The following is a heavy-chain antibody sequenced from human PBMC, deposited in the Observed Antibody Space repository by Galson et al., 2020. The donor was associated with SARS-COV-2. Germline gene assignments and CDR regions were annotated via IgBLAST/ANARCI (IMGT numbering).Heavy chain of an antibody. D-gene: IGHD2-8*01. CDR3: ARLTLMDTRVDY. Sequence: SETLSLTCTVSDGSISSSSHYWGWIRQPPGKGLEWVGTLSYSGNTYYNPSLKSRVTVSVDTSKTQFSLKLTSVTAADTSIYYCARLTLMDTRVDYWGQGTLVTVSS. CDR2: LSYSGNT. V-gene: IGHV4-39*01. J-gene: IGHJ4*02. CDR1: DGSISSSSHY.